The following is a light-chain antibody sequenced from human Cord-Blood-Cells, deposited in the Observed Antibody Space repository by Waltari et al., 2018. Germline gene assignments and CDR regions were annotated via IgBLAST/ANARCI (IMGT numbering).Light chain of an antibody. CDR3: AAWDDSLSGPV. V-gene: IGLV1-47*01. CDR1: SSHIGSNY. CDR2: RNN. J-gene: IGLJ3*02. Sequence: QSALTQPPSASGTPGQRVTISCSGSSSHIGSNYVYWYQQLPGTAPKLLIYRNNQRPSGVPDRFSGSKSGTSASLAISGLRSEDEADYYCAAWDDSLSGPVFGGGTKLTVL.